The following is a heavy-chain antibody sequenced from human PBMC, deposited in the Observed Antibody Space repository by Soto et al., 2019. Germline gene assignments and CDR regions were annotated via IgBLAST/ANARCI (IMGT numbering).Heavy chain of an antibody. J-gene: IGHJ4*02. CDR1: GFTVSSNY. CDR2: IYSGGST. D-gene: IGHD6-19*01. Sequence: EVQLVESGGGLVQPGGSLRLSCAASGFTVSSNYMSWVRQAPGKGLEWVSVIYSGGSTYYADSVKGRFTISRDNSKNTLYLQMNSLRAEDTAVYYCARDGYSSGWDYIDYWGQGTLVTVSS. CDR3: ARDGYSSGWDYIDY. V-gene: IGHV3-66*01.